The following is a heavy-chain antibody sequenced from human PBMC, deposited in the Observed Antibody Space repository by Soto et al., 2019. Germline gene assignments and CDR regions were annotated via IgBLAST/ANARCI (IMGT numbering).Heavy chain of an antibody. D-gene: IGHD1-26*01. J-gene: IGHJ4*02. CDR2: VYTSGST. V-gene: IGHV4-4*07. CDR1: GDSMTQYY. CDR3: ARTVGAAYYFDF. Sequence: SETLSLTYTVSGDSMTQYYWCWIRQPAGKGLEWIGRVYTSGSTNYNPSLKSRVTMSIDTSNNHFSLNLRSVTAADTAVYYCARTVGAAYYFDFWGQGALVT.